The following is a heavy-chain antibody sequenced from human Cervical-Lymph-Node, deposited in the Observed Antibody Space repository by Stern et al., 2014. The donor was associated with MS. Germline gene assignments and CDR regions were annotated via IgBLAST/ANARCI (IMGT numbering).Heavy chain of an antibody. CDR2: ISPGGSYT. CDR1: GFTFNNYA. CDR3: AKDRRGD. Sequence: EVQLEESGGGLVQPGGSLRLSCVASGFTFNNYAMNWVRQAPGKGREWVSAISPGGSYTYYADSVRGRFTISRDNSTNTVYLQMNSLRAEDSAVYYCAKDRRGDWGQGTLVTVSS. D-gene: IGHD3-10*01. J-gene: IGHJ4*02. V-gene: IGHV3-23*04.